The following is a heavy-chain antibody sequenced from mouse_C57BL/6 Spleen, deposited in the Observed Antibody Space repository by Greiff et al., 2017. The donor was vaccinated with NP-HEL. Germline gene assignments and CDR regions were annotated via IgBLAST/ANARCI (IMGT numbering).Heavy chain of an antibody. CDR2: INPNNGGT. D-gene: IGHD3-1*01. Sequence: EVQLQQSGPELVKPGASVKISCKASGYTFTDYYMNWVKQSHGKSLEWIGDINPNNGGTSYNQKFKGKATLTVDKSSSTDYMELRSLTSEDSAVYYCARSGHSGYAMDYWGQGTSVTVSS. CDR1: GYTFTDYY. CDR3: ARSGHSGYAMDY. J-gene: IGHJ4*01. V-gene: IGHV1-26*01.